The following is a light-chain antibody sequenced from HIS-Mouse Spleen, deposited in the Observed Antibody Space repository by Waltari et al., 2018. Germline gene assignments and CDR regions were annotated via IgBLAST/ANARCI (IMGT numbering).Light chain of an antibody. V-gene: IGLV3-10*01. CDR1: AFPKKY. Sequence: SYELTQPPSVSVSPGQTARITCSGDAFPKKYAYWYQQKSGQAPVLVIYEDSKRPSGIPERFSGSSSGTMATLTISGAQVEDEADYYCYSTDSSKKVFGGGTKLTVL. CDR2: EDS. J-gene: IGLJ2*01. CDR3: YSTDSSKKV.